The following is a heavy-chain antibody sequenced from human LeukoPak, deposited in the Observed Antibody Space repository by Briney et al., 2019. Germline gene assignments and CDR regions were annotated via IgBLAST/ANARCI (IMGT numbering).Heavy chain of an antibody. CDR3: ARDQVSSWSKNYGMDV. CDR1: GFTFSSYS. D-gene: IGHD6-13*01. CDR2: ISSSSSYI. J-gene: IGHJ6*02. V-gene: IGHV3-21*01. Sequence: GGSLRLSCAASGFTFSSYSMNWVRQAPGKGLEWVSSISSSSSYIYYADSVKGRFTISRDNAKNSLYLQMNSLRAEDTAVYYCARDQVSSWSKNYGMDVWGQGTTVTVSS.